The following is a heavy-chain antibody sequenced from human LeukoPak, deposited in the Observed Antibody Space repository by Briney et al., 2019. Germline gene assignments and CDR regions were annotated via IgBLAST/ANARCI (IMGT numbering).Heavy chain of an antibody. J-gene: IGHJ4*02. CDR3: ARGLALMD. D-gene: IGHD3-16*01. CDR1: GDSISTSNSY. Sequence: SETLSLTCTVSGDSISTSNSYWGWIRQPPGKGLEWIGSIYYSGNTYYNASLKSRVTISVDTSKNQFSLKLSSVTAADTAVYYCARGLALMDWGQGTLVTVSS. CDR2: IYYSGNT. V-gene: IGHV4-39*07.